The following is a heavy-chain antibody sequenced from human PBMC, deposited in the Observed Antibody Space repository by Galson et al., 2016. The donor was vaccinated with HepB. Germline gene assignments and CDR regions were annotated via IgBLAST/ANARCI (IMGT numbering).Heavy chain of an antibody. Sequence: SLRLSCAASGISFSSYAISWVRQAPGKGLEWVSAISGSGDSTYYADSMKGRFTISRDNSKNTLYLQMNSLRAEDTAVYYCARDDSTGYYYFDYWGQGTLVTVSS. CDR2: ISGSGDST. J-gene: IGHJ4*02. CDR3: ARDDSTGYYYFDY. D-gene: IGHD3-22*01. CDR1: GISFSSYA. V-gene: IGHV3-23*01.